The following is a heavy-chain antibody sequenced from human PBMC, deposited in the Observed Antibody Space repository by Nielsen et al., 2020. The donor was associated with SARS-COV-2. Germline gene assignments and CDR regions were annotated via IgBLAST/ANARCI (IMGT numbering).Heavy chain of an antibody. CDR1: GFTFNIYA. V-gene: IGHV3-23*01. Sequence: GESLKISCAASGFTFNIYAMAWVRRAPGRGLQWVTGVSASGGSTYYTDSVMGRFSISRDNSKNTLYLQMHSLRVEDTAVYYCARDGVVRGDALDLWGQGTMVTVSS. D-gene: IGHD3-10*01. J-gene: IGHJ3*01. CDR3: ARDGVVRGDALDL. CDR2: VSASGGST.